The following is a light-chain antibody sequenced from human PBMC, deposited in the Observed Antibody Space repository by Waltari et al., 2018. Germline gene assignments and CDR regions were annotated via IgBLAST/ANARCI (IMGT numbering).Light chain of an antibody. J-gene: IGKJ3*01. CDR1: QGIGNY. Sequence: DIQMTQSPSSLSASVGDRVTITCRASQGIGNYLAWYQQKPGTVPKLLIYTASTLQSGVPSRFSGSGSAADFTPTISSLQPEDAATYYCQNYNSAPFTFGPGTRVDIE. CDR3: QNYNSAPFT. V-gene: IGKV1-27*01. CDR2: TAS.